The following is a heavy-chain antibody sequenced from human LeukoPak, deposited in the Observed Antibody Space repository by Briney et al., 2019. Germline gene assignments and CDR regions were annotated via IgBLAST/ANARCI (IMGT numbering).Heavy chain of an antibody. CDR2: ISSDGDRT. CDR3: ARWNQCTGSDVAAY. D-gene: IGHD2-8*02. J-gene: IGHJ4*02. CDR1: GFTFSTFA. V-gene: IGHV3-64D*06. Sequence: GGSLRLSCSVSGFTFSTFAMHWVRQAPGKGLESVSAISSDGDRTYYADSVEGRFTVSRDNSKNTLYLQMSSLRAEDTAVYYCARWNQCTGSDVAAYWGQGTLVTVSS.